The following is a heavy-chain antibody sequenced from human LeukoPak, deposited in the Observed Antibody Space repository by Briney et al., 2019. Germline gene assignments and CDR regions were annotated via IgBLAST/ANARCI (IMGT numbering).Heavy chain of an antibody. D-gene: IGHD2-8*02. Sequence: ASVTVSCKALGGIFRTYAITWLRQAPGQGLEWIGGVIPFFGSPNYAQKFQGRVTITTDESTTTTYMELSSLRSDDTAVYYCARSSTLVATGDYWGQGTLVSISS. CDR1: GGIFRTYA. CDR2: VIPFFGSP. J-gene: IGHJ4*02. V-gene: IGHV1-69*05. CDR3: ARSSTLVATGDY.